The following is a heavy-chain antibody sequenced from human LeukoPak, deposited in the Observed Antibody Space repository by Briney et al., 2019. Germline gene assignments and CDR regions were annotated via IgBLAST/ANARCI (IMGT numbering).Heavy chain of an antibody. CDR3: ARGPTSRDGYKYFDY. D-gene: IGHD5-24*01. V-gene: IGHV1-69*05. J-gene: IGHJ4*02. CDR2: IIPIFGTA. CDR1: GGTFSSYA. Sequence: GSSVKVSCKASGGTFSSYAISWVRQAPGQGLEWMGGIIPIFGTANYAQKFQGRVTITTDESTSIAYMELSSLRSEDTAVYYCARGPTSRDGYKYFDYWGQGTLVTVSS.